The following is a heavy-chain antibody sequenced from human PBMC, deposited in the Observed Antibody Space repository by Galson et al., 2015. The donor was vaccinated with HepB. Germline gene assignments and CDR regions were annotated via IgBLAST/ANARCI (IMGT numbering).Heavy chain of an antibody. D-gene: IGHD6-19*01. V-gene: IGHV3-33*06. CDR1: GFTFSTHG. CDR2: IWYDGSNK. CDR3: AKDPYLYSALAGTMAGFGY. J-gene: IGHJ4*02. Sequence: SLRLSCAASGFTFSTHGIHWVRQAPGKGLEWVAVIWYDGSNKYYADSVKGRFTISRDNSKNTLYLQMNSLRAEDTALYYCAKDPYLYSALAGTMAGFGYWGQGTLVNVSS.